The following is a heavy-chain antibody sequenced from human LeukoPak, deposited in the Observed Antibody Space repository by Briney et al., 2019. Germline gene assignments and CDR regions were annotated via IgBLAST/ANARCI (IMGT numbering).Heavy chain of an antibody. V-gene: IGHV1-2*04. CDR1: GYTFTSYA. J-gene: IGHJ3*02. D-gene: IGHD4/OR15-4a*01. CDR3: ARELYSNYASDAFDI. CDR2: INPNSGGT. Sequence: ASVKVSCKASGYTFTSYAMNWARQAPGQGLEWMGWINPNSGGTNYAQKFQGWVTMTRDTSISTAYMELSRLRSDDTAVYYCARELYSNYASDAFDIWGQGTMVTVSS.